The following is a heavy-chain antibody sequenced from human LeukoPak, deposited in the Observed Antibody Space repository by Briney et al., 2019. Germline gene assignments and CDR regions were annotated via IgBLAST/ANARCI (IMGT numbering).Heavy chain of an antibody. CDR3: ARGRWSATTASYYLDF. CDR1: GYTLTNFG. J-gene: IGHJ4*02. V-gene: IGHV1-18*01. D-gene: IGHD5-24*01. Sequence: ASVKVSCKASGYTLTNFGISWVRQAPGQGLEWMGWISAYNGNTNYAQRLQGRVTMTTDTSTSTAYMELRSLRSDDTAVYYCARGRWSATTASYYLDFWGQGTLVTVSS. CDR2: ISAYNGNT.